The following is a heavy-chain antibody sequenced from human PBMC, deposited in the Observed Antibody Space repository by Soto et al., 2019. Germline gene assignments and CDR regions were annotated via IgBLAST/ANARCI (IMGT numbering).Heavy chain of an antibody. CDR1: GGSISSSSYY. V-gene: IGHV4-39*01. D-gene: IGHD6-19*01. CDR2: IHYSGST. J-gene: IGHJ4*02. CDR3: ARRGSGGIAVAGTSFDY. Sequence: QLQLQESGPGLVKPSETLSLTCTVSGGSISSSSYYWGWIRQPPGKGLEWIGTIHYSGSTYYNPSLKSRVTISVDTSKNQFSVKLSSVPAADTAVYYCARRGSGGIAVAGTSFDYWGQGTLVTVSS.